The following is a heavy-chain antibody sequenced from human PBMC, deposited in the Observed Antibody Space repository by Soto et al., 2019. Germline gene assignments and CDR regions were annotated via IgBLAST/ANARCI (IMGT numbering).Heavy chain of an antibody. Sequence: PSQTLPLTCTVSGGSISSYSWSWIRQPPGKGLEWIGYIYYSGSTNYNPSLKSRVTISVDTSKNQFSLKLSSVTAADTAVYYCARAGRWLQFGFDYWGQGTLVTVS. CDR1: GGSISSYS. V-gene: IGHV4-59*01. D-gene: IGHD5-12*01. CDR2: IYYSGST. J-gene: IGHJ4*02. CDR3: ARAGRWLQFGFDY.